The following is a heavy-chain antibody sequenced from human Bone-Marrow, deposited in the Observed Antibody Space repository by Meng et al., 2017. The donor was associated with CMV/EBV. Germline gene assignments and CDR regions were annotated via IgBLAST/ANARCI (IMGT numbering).Heavy chain of an antibody. CDR3: AREGYKIIMVRGALSAGDDY. Sequence: SETLSLTCAVYGGSFSSYYWGWIRQPPGKGLEWIGSIYYSGSTYYNPSLKSRVTISVDTSKNQFSLKLSSVTAADTAVYYCAREGYKIIMVRGALSAGDDYWGQGTLVTVSS. J-gene: IGHJ4*02. V-gene: IGHV4-39*07. CDR1: GGSFSSYY. D-gene: IGHD3-10*01. CDR2: IYYSGST.